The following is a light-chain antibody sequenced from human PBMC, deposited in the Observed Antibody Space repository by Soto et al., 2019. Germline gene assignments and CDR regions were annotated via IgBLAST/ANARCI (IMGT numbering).Light chain of an antibody. Sequence: DIVMTQSPLFLPVTLGQPASISCRSSQSLLYSDGNTYLSWFQQRPGQSPRRLIYKVSNRDSGVPDRFSGSGSGSDFTLKISKVEAEDVAVYYCMQVTHWPYTFGQGTKLEI. V-gene: IGKV2-30*01. CDR2: KVS. CDR3: MQVTHWPYT. CDR1: QSLLYSDGNTY. J-gene: IGKJ2*01.